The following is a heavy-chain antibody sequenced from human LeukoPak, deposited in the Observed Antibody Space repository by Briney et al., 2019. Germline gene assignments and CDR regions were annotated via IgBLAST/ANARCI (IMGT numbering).Heavy chain of an antibody. Sequence: SETLSLTCTVSGGSISSYYWSWIRQPPGRGLEWIGYIHYSGSTNSNPSLTSRVTISVDTSENQFSLRLSSVTAADTAVYYCARAGGDTTMAVDLDYWGQGTLVTVSS. CDR1: GGSISSYY. V-gene: IGHV4-59*01. CDR2: IHYSGST. J-gene: IGHJ4*02. D-gene: IGHD5-18*01. CDR3: ARAGGDTTMAVDLDY.